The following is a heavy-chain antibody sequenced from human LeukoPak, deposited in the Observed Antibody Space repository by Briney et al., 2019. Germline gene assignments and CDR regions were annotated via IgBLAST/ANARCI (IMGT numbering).Heavy chain of an antibody. V-gene: IGHV4-39*01. CDR3: ARLVESPDITISWFDP. CDR1: GGSISSSSYY. CDR2: IYYSGST. Sequence: PSETLSLTCTVSGGSISSSSYYWGWIRQPPGKGLEWIGSIYYSGSTYYNPSLKSRVTISVDTSKNQFSLKLSSVTAADTAVYYCARLVESPDITISWFDPWGQGTLVTVSS. D-gene: IGHD3-3*01. J-gene: IGHJ5*02.